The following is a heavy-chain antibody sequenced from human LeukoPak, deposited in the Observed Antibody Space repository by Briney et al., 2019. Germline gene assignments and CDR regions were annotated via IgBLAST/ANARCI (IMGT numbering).Heavy chain of an antibody. CDR1: GFTFSSYG. D-gene: IGHD1-14*01. Sequence: GGSLRLSCAASGFTFSSYGMHWVRQAPGKGLEWVAVITYDGSNKNYADSVKGRFTISRDNSKNTLYVQMNSLRGEDTAVYYCAKDSTAMGLTTDFDYWGQGTLVTVSS. CDR2: ITYDGSNK. CDR3: AKDSTAMGLTTDFDY. J-gene: IGHJ4*02. V-gene: IGHV3-30*18.